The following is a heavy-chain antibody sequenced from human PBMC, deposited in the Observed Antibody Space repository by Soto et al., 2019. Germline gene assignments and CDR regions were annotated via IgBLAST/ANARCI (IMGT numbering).Heavy chain of an antibody. CDR1: GGSIISSSYN. CDR3: ARHHQAYNWFDP. CDR2: IYDSGRT. D-gene: IGHD2-2*01. V-gene: IGHV4-39*01. Sequence: QLQLQESGPGLVKPSETLSLTCTVSGGSIISSSYNWGWIRQPPRKGLEWIGSIYDSGRTYYTPSLKSRVTISVDTSKNQFSLKLSSVTAADTAVYYCARHHQAYNWFDPWGQGTLVTVSS. J-gene: IGHJ5*02.